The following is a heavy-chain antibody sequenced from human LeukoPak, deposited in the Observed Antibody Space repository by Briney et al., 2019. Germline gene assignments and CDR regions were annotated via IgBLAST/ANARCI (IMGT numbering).Heavy chain of an antibody. V-gene: IGHV4-59*01. J-gene: IGHJ4*02. Sequence: PSETLSLTCTVSGGSISDYSWSWIRQPPGKGLEWIGNIYYSGSANHNPSLKSRVTISRDTSKNQFSLKLTSVTTADTAVYYCAREAHESYYDFWSGYYYFDYWGQGTLVTVSS. D-gene: IGHD3-3*01. CDR2: IYYSGSA. CDR1: GGSISDYS. CDR3: AREAHESYYDFWSGYYYFDY.